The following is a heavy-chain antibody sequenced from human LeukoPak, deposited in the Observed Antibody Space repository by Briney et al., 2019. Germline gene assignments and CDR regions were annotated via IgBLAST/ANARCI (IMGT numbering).Heavy chain of an antibody. CDR2: IYSGGST. Sequence: GGSLRLTCAASGFTVSGNYMSWVRQAPGKGLEWVSVIYSGGSTYYADSVKGRFTISRDNSKNTLYLQMNSLRAEDTAVYYCARIYGDYAVDYWGQGTLVTVSS. CDR1: GFTVSGNY. CDR3: ARIYGDYAVDY. D-gene: IGHD4-17*01. J-gene: IGHJ4*02. V-gene: IGHV3-66*01.